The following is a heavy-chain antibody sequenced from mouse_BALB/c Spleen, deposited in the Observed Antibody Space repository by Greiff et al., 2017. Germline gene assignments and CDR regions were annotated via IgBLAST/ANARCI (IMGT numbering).Heavy chain of an antibody. V-gene: IGHV5-6-2*01. CDR2: INSNGGST. D-gene: IGHD1-1*01. J-gene: IGHJ4*01. CDR3: ARHTLLRDYYAMDY. CDR1: GFTFSSYY. Sequence: EVQRVESGGGLVKLGGSLKLSCAASGFTFSSYYMSWVRQTPEKRLELVAAINSNGGSTYYPDTVKGRFTISRDNAKNTLYLQMSSLKSEDTALYYCARHTLLRDYYAMDYWGQGTSVTVSS.